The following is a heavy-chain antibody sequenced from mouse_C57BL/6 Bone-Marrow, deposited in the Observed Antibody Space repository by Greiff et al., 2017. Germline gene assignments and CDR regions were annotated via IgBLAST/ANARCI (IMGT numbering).Heavy chain of an antibody. CDR3: TTIAYYNNSYAMDY. CDR2: IDPENGDT. D-gene: IGHD2-5*01. V-gene: IGHV14-4*01. J-gene: IGHJ4*01. Sequence: EVQLQQSGAELVRPGASVKLSCTASGFNIKDDYMHWVKQRPEQGLEWIGWIDPENGDTEYASKFQGKATITADTSSNTAYLQLSSLTSEDPAVYYCTTIAYYNNSYAMDYWGQGTSVTVSS. CDR1: GFNIKDDY.